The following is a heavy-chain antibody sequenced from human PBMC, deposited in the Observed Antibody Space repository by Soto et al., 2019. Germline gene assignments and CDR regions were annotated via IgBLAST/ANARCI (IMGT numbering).Heavy chain of an antibody. Sequence: QVQLVESGGGVVQPGRSLRLSCAASGFTFSSYAMHWVRQAPGKGLEWVAVISYDGSNKYYADSVKGRFTISRDNSKNTLYLQMNSLRAEDTAVYYCARPLWSDDYNWGYCDLWGRGTLVTVSS. D-gene: IGHD4-4*01. J-gene: IGHJ2*01. CDR1: GFTFSSYA. V-gene: IGHV3-30-3*01. CDR2: ISYDGSNK. CDR3: ARPLWSDDYNWGYCDL.